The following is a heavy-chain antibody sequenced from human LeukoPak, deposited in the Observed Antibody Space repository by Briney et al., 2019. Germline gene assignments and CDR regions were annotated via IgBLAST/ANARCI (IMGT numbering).Heavy chain of an antibody. J-gene: IGHJ4*02. Sequence: GGSLRLSCAASGFTFSSYSMNWVRQAPGKGLEWVSYISGSSSPIYYADSVKGRFTISRDNAKNSLYLQMNSLRAEDTAVYYCAKDLVPMWLRGGFDYWGQGTLVTVSS. V-gene: IGHV3-48*01. CDR1: GFTFSSYS. CDR3: AKDLVPMWLRGGFDY. D-gene: IGHD5-12*01. CDR2: ISGSSSPI.